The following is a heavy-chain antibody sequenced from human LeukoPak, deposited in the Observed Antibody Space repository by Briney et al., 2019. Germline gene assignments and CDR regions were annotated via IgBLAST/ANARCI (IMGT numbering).Heavy chain of an antibody. CDR2: ITSTERTI. D-gene: IGHD3-16*01. Sequence: GGSLRLSCTASGFTFSDYSMSWIRQAPGKGLEWISLITSTERTIYYADSVKGRFTISRDNAKNSLYLQMNGLGAEDTAVYYCARELNGYGYYFFDYWGPGTLVTVSS. J-gene: IGHJ4*02. V-gene: IGHV3-11*04. CDR1: GFTFSDYS. CDR3: ARELNGYGYYFFDY.